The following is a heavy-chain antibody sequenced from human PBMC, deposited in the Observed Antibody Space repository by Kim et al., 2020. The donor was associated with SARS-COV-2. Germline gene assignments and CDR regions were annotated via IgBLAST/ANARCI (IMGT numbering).Heavy chain of an antibody. CDR3: ARGWGVYDAFDI. D-gene: IGHD7-27*01. Sequence: GYAQKFPGRVTMTRNTSISTAYLELSSLRSEDTAVYYCARGWGVYDAFDIWGQGTMVTVSS. V-gene: IGHV1-8*01. J-gene: IGHJ3*02.